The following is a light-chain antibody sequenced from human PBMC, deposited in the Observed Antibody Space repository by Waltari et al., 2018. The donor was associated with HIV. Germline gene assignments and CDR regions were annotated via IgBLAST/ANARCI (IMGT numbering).Light chain of an antibody. V-gene: IGLV1-44*01. CDR2: SSK. J-gene: IGLJ1*01. CDR3: ATWDDTLNGYV. Sequence: QSMLTQPPSASGTPGQRVTISCSGSSSNRGSNIVNWYQLLPETAPKLLIYSSKQRPSGVPDRISGSKSGTSASLAISGLQSEDEADYYCATWDDTLNGYVFGTGTKVTVL. CDR1: SSNRGSNI.